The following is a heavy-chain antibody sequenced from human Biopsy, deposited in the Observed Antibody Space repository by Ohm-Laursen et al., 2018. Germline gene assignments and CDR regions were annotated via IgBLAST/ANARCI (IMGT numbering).Heavy chain of an antibody. V-gene: IGHV4-39*01. D-gene: IGHD3-3*01. J-gene: IGHJ4*02. Sequence: SETLSLTCTVSGGSISDSTYHWGWLRQSPGKGLEWIGNIYYSGNTDYSPSLKSRVTISVDTSNNRFSLKLRSVTAADTAVYYCARQVDFWSGYVDYWGQGTLVAVSS. CDR3: ARQVDFWSGYVDY. CDR1: GGSISDSTYH. CDR2: IYYSGNT.